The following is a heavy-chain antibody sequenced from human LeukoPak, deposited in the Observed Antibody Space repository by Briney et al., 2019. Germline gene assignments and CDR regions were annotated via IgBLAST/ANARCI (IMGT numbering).Heavy chain of an antibody. CDR3: ARPANRGDAFDI. V-gene: IGHV5-51*01. D-gene: IGHD2/OR15-2a*01. CDR1: GYIFTNYW. CDR2: IYPGDSDT. J-gene: IGHJ3*02. Sequence: GESLKISCKGSGYIFTNYWIGWVRQMPGKGLEWRGIIYPGDSDTRYSPSFQGQVTISADKSITTAYLQWSSLRASDTAMYYCARPANRGDAFDIWGQGTMVTVSS.